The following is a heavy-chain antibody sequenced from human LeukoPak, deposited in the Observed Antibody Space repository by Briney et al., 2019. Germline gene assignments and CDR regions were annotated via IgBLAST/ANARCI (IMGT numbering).Heavy chain of an antibody. J-gene: IGHJ5*02. CDR3: ARVFSATGPPWSDP. Sequence: SETLSLTCTVSGGSISSSSYYWGWIRQPPGKGLEWIGSIYYSGSTYYNPSLKSRVTISVDTSKNQFSLKLSSVTAADTAVYYCARVFSATGPPWSDPWGQGTLVTVSS. CDR1: GGSISSSSYY. CDR2: IYYSGST. V-gene: IGHV4-39*07. D-gene: IGHD3-10*01.